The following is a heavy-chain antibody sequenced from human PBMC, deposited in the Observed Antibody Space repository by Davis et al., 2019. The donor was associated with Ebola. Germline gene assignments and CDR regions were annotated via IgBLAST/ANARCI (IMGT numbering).Heavy chain of an antibody. J-gene: IGHJ4*02. Sequence: GESLKISCAASGFTFSSYSMNWVRQAPGKGLEWVSSISSSSSYIYYADSVKGRFTISRHNSKNTLYLQMNSLRAEDTAVYYCALIRAVAVHWGQGTLVTVSS. V-gene: IGHV3-21*04. D-gene: IGHD6-19*01. CDR3: ALIRAVAVH. CDR2: ISSSSSYI. CDR1: GFTFSSYS.